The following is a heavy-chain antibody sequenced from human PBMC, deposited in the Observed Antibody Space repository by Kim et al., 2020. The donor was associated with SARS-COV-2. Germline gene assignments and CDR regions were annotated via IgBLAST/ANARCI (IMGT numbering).Heavy chain of an antibody. CDR3: AREWAVAGASVCC. J-gene: IGHJ4*02. Sequence: GGSLRLSCAASGFTFSSYAMHWVRQAPGKGLEWVAVISYDGSNKYYADSVKGRFTISRDNSKNTLYLQMNSLRAEDTAVYYCAREWAVAGASVCCWGQGTLVTLSS. CDR1: GFTFSSYA. V-gene: IGHV3-30*04. CDR2: ISYDGSNK. D-gene: IGHD6-19*01.